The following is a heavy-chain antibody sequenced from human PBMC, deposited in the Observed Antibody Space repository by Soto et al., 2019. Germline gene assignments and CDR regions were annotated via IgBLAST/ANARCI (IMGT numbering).Heavy chain of an antibody. D-gene: IGHD2-2*01. J-gene: IGHJ5*02. CDR2: IFSNDDK. V-gene: IGHV2-26*01. CDR3: ALIKDCSRTDCYLASFDP. Sequence: QVTLKESGPVLVKPTETLTLTCTVSGLSLSNGRLGVSWIRQPPGKALEWLAHIFSNDDKSYSTSLKSRLTISKDTSRSQVVLTMTNMAPVDSATYYCALIKDCSRTDCYLASFDPWGQGTLVTVSS. CDR1: GLSLSNGRLG.